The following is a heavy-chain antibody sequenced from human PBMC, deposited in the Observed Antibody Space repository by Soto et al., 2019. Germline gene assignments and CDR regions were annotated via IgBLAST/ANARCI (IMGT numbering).Heavy chain of an antibody. J-gene: IGHJ4*02. Sequence: EVQLVESGGGLVQPGGSLRLSCAASGFTLSSYWMHWVRQVPGKGLVWVSRINSDGSSTTYADTVKGRFTLSRDNDYSTLYRQMNSLSAPHTAVYYCARGSGGSSAFDCWGQGTLVPLS. CDR3: ARGSGGSSAFDC. D-gene: IGHD2-15*01. V-gene: IGHV3-74*01. CDR2: INSDGSST. CDR1: GFTLSSYW.